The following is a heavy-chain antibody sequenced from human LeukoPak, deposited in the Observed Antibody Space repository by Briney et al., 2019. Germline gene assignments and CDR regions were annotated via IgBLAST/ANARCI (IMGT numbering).Heavy chain of an antibody. Sequence: PGGSLRLSCAASGFTFSSYGMHWVRQAPGKGLEWVAVIWYDGSNKYYADSVKGRFTISRDNSKNTLYLQMNSLRAEDTAVYYCARHSAIVAPPDYWGQGTLVTVSS. CDR2: IWYDGSNK. CDR1: GFTFSSYG. J-gene: IGHJ4*02. CDR3: ARHSAIVAPPDY. V-gene: IGHV3-33*01. D-gene: IGHD2-2*01.